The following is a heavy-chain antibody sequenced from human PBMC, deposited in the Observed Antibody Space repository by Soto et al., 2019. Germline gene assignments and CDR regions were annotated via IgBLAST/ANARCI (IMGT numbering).Heavy chain of an antibody. CDR1: GDTFTDYY. Sequence: QVQLMQSGAEVKKPGASVKVSCKASGDTFTDYYIHWVRQAPGQGLEWMGTVNPSGGHTTYAQHFLGRGTMTRDTSSSTLYMGMPSLTSVATAIYYCARGGHVVVVTAVLDYWGQGTLVTVSS. CDR3: ARGGHVVVVTAVLDY. CDR2: VNPSGGHT. V-gene: IGHV1-46*01. D-gene: IGHD2-21*02. J-gene: IGHJ4*02.